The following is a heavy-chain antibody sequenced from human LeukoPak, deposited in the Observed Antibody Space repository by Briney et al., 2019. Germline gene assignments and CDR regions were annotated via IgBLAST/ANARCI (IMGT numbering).Heavy chain of an antibody. D-gene: IGHD3-10*01. J-gene: IGHJ6*03. CDR2: MNPNSGNT. CDR3: ARAPGRKGVYYYYYYMDV. CDR1: GYTFTSYD. V-gene: IGHV1-8*01. Sequence: ASVKVSCKASGYTFTSYDINWVRQATGQGLEWMGWMNPNSGNTGYAQKFQGRVTMTRNTSISTAYMELSSLRSEDTAVYYCARAPGRKGVYYYYYYMDVWGKGTTVTVSS.